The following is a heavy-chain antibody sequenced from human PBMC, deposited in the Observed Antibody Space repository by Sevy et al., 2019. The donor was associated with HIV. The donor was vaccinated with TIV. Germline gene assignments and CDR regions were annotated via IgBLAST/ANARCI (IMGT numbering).Heavy chain of an antibody. CDR3: ARGVTIFGVDYYFQH. D-gene: IGHD3-3*01. V-gene: IGHV1-2*02. J-gene: IGHJ1*01. CDR1: GNTFTVYF. CDR2: INPNSGDT. Sequence: ASVKVSCKASGNTFTVYFVYWVRQAPGQGLEWMGWINPNSGDTNYAQNFQGRVTMTSDASISTDYMELSSLTSDDTAVYYCARGVTIFGVDYYFQHWGQGALVTVSS.